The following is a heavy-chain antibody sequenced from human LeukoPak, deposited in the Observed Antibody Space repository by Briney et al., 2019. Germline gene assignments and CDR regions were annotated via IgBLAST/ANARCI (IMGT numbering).Heavy chain of an antibody. Sequence: PGGSLRLSCAASGFTFSDFWMHWVRQAPGKGLVWVSRINNDGSNRGYVGSVRGRFTISRDNAKNTLYLQMNGLRAEDTAVYYCARAIHLVGAFDIWGQGTMVTVSS. CDR2: INNDGSNR. CDR3: ARAIHLVGAFDI. J-gene: IGHJ3*02. D-gene: IGHD1-26*01. CDR1: GFTFSDFW. V-gene: IGHV3-74*01.